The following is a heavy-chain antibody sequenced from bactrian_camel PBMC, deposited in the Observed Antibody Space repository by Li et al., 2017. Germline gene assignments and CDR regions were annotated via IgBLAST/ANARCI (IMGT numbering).Heavy chain of an antibody. CDR3: ATIDYSGGDY. Sequence: QVQLVESGGGSVQAGGSLRLSCVAPAYIYSTRHMAWFRQAPGKEREGVAAVHTDRSTTYNADSVKGRFTFSKDNAKNTVYLQMNSLKSEDTALYYCATIDYSGGDYWGQGTQVTVS. CDR2: VHTDRSTT. D-gene: IGHD2*01. J-gene: IGHJ4*01. V-gene: IGHV3S54*01. CDR1: AYIYSTRH.